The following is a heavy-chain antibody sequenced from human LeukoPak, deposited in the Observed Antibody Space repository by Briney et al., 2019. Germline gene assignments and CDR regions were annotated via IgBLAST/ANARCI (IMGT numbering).Heavy chain of an antibody. Sequence: PSGTLSLTCAVSGGFISSRNWWSWVRQSPGKGLEWIGEIYHSGSTNYNPSLKSRVTISVDKSKNQFSLKLSSVTAADTAVYFCARERGGALTSYYRGSWFDPWGQGTLVTVSS. J-gene: IGHJ5*02. CDR1: GGFISSRNW. CDR3: ARERGGALTSYYRGSWFDP. D-gene: IGHD3-9*01. CDR2: IYHSGST. V-gene: IGHV4-4*02.